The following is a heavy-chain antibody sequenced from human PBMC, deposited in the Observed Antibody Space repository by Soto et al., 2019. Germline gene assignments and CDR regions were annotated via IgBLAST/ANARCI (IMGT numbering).Heavy chain of an antibody. D-gene: IGHD3-3*01. CDR1: GGSISSYY. Sequence: SETLSLTCTVSGGSISSYYWSWIRQPPGKGLEWIGYIYYSGSTDYNPSLKSRVTISVDTSNNQFSLKLSSVTAADTAVYYCARSSGYLRSFDYWGQGTLVTVS. J-gene: IGHJ4*02. V-gene: IGHV4-59*01. CDR3: ARSSGYLRSFDY. CDR2: IYYSGST.